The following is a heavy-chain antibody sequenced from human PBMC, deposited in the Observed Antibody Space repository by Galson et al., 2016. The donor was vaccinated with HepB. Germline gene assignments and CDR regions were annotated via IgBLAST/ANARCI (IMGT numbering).Heavy chain of an antibody. CDR1: GFTFSSYA. CDR2: ISGSDGST. V-gene: IGHV3-23*01. D-gene: IGHD3-22*01. Sequence: SLRLSCAASGFTFSSYAMSWVRQAPGKGLEWVSAISGSDGSTTYADSVKGRFTISRDNSKNALHLQMNSLRAEDTAMYFCARHFSGSYLGQGTLVTVSS. J-gene: IGHJ4*02. CDR3: ARHFSGSY.